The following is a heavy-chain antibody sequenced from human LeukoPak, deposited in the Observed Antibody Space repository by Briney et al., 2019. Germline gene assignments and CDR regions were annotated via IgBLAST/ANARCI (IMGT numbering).Heavy chain of an antibody. D-gene: IGHD1/OR15-1a*01. V-gene: IGHV3-23*01. Sequence: GGSPRLSCAASGFTFSTYAMSWVRQAPGKGLEWVSAIGGSGGSTYYADSVKGRFTISRDNAKNSLYLQMNSLRAEDTAVYYCARDGVWNRLPDYWGQGTLVTVSS. CDR2: IGGSGGST. CDR3: ARDGVWNRLPDY. CDR1: GFTFSTYA. J-gene: IGHJ4*02.